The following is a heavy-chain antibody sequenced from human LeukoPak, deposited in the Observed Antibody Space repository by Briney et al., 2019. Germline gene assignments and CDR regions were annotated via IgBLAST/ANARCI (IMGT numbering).Heavy chain of an antibody. V-gene: IGHV4-61*02. CDR1: GGSISSGSYY. D-gene: IGHD2-21*01. CDR3: ARGVVRSYMDV. CDR2: IYTRGRT. J-gene: IGHJ6*03. Sequence: SETLSLTCTVAGGSISSGSYYWSWIRQPAGKGLEWIGRIYTRGRTNYNPSLKSRVTISLDTSKNLFSLKMNSVTAADTAVYYCARGVVRSYMDVWGKGTTVTVSS.